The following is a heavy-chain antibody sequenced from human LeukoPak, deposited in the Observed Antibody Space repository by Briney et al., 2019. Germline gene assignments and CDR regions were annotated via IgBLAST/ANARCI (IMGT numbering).Heavy chain of an antibody. Sequence: SETLSLTCTVSGGSISSSSYYWGWIRQPPGKGLEWIGSIYYSGSTYYNPSLKSRVTISVDTSKNQFSLKLSSVTAADTAVYYCARRGRYQLPPHGIAAAGRFSGWGQGTLVTVSS. CDR1: GGSISSSSYY. CDR3: ARRGRYQLPPHGIAAAGRFSG. J-gene: IGHJ4*02. CDR2: IYYSGST. V-gene: IGHV4-39*01. D-gene: IGHD6-13*01.